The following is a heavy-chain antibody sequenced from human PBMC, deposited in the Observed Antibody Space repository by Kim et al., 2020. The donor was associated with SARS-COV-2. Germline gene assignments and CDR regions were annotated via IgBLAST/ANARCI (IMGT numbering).Heavy chain of an antibody. CDR2: INTNTGNP. D-gene: IGHD6-13*01. V-gene: IGHV7-4-1*02. Sequence: ASVKVSCKASGYTFTSYAMNWVRQAPGQGLEWMGWINTNTGNPTYAQGFPGRFVFSLDTSVSTAYLQISSLKAEDTAVYYCARVGSRSGYVGYYYGRDVWGKGTTVPVSS. J-gene: IGHJ6*04. CDR1: GYTFTSYA. CDR3: ARVGSRSGYVGYYYGRDV.